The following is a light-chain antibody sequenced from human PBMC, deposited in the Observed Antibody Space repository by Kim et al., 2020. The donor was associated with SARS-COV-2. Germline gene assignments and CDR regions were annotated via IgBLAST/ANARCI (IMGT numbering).Light chain of an antibody. CDR3: QTWGTGLGV. CDR1: SGHSSYA. V-gene: IGLV4-69*01. J-gene: IGLJ1*01. CDR2: LNSDGSH. Sequence: ASVKLACPLSSGHSSYAIAWHQQQPEKGPRYLMKLNSDGSHSKGDGIPDRFSGSSSGAERYLTISSLQSEDEADYYCQTWGTGLGVFGTGTKVTVL.